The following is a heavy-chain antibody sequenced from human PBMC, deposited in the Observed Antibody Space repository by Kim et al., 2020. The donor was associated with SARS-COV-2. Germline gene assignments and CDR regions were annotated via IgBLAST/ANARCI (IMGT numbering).Heavy chain of an antibody. CDR1: GFTFDDYA. D-gene: IGHD3-22*01. Sequence: GGSLRLSCAASGFTFDDYAMHWVRQAPGKGLEWVSGISWNSGSIGYADSVKGRFTISRDNAKNSLYLQMNSLRAEDTALYYCAKDMHDSSGYYYVTFQHWGQGTLVTVSS. V-gene: IGHV3-9*01. J-gene: IGHJ1*01. CDR3: AKDMHDSSGYYYVTFQH. CDR2: ISWNSGSI.